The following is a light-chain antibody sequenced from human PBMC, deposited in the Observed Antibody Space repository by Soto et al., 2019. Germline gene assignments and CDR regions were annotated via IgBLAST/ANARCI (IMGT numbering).Light chain of an antibody. J-gene: IGKJ3*01. Sequence: EIVLTQSPGTLSLSPGERATLSCRASQSVSSSYLAWYQQKPGQAPRLLIYGASSRATGIPDRFSGGGSGADFTLTISRLEPEDFAVYYCQQYGSSPIITFGPGTKVDIK. CDR2: GAS. CDR3: QQYGSSPIIT. V-gene: IGKV3-20*01. CDR1: QSVSSSY.